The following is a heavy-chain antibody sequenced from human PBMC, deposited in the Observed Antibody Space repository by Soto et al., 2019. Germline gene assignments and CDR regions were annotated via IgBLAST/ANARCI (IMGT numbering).Heavy chain of an antibody. V-gene: IGHV1-8*01. D-gene: IGHD6-13*01. CDR1: GYTFTVYD. CDR3: ARGIEAGMDV. CDR2: MNPNSGAT. J-gene: IGHJ6*02. Sequence: GASVKVSCTASGYTFTVYDINWVRQAAGQGLEWMGWMNPNSGATGYAQNFQGRLSMTRDTSISTAYMALSSLRSEDTAIYYCARGIEAGMDVWGQGTTVTVSS.